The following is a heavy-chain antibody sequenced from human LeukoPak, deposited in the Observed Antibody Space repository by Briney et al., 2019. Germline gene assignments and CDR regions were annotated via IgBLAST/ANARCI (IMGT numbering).Heavy chain of an antibody. CDR3: ASGQQLDRAYH. J-gene: IGHJ5*02. CDR2: INTNTGNP. CDR1: GYTFTGYY. Sequence: ASVKVSCKASGYTFTGYYMHWVRQAPGQGLEWMGWINTNTGNPTYAQGFTGRFVFSLDTSVSTAYLQISSLKAEDTAVYYCASGQQLDRAYHWGQGTLVTVSS. V-gene: IGHV7-4-1*02. D-gene: IGHD6-13*01.